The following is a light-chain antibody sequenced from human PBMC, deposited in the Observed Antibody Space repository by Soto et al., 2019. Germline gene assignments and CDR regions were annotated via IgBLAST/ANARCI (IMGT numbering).Light chain of an antibody. Sequence: EIVMTQFPATLSVSPGESATLSCRASQNISSNLAWYHQRPGQAPRLLIYAASTRATVASARFSGRGSGTEFTLTISGRRSEQLAGYFCQQYTSWPLTFGGGTKVEIK. CDR1: QNISSN. CDR2: AAS. CDR3: QQYTSWPLT. V-gene: IGKV3-15*01. J-gene: IGKJ4*01.